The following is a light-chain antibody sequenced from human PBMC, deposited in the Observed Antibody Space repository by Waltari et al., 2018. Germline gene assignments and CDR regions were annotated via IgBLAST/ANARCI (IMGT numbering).Light chain of an antibody. J-gene: IGKJ4*01. Sequence: EIVLTQSPATLSLSPGERATISCRASQSVSSYLAWYQQKPGQAPRLLIYDASNRATGIPARFSVSGSGTDFTLTISSLGPEDCAVYYCQQRSNWPSLTFGGGTKVEIK. CDR1: QSVSSY. CDR3: QQRSNWPSLT. V-gene: IGKV3-11*01. CDR2: DAS.